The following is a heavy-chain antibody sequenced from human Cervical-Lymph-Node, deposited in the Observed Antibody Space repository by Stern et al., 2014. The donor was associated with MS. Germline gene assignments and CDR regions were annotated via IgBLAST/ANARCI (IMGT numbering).Heavy chain of an antibody. Sequence: QVTLKESGPTLVKPTQTLTLTCTFSGFSLSTSGVGVGWIRQPPGKALEWLALIYWDDDKRYSLSLKSRLTIAKATSKTQVVLTMTNMDPVDAATYYCAHSPRAMIVVGWGQGTLVTVSS. CDR1: GFSLSTSGVG. CDR2: IYWDDDK. D-gene: IGHD3-22*01. J-gene: IGHJ4*02. CDR3: AHSPRAMIVVG. V-gene: IGHV2-5*02.